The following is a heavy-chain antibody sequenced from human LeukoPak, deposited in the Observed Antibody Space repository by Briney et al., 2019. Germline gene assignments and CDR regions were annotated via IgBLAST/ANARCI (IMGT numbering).Heavy chain of an antibody. CDR2: IYTSGST. CDR1: GCSISSYY. Sequence: SETLSLTCTVSGCSISSYYWSWIRQPPGKGLEWIGYIYTSGSTNYNPSLKSRVTISVDTSKNQFSLKLSSVTAADTAVYYCAATSRPHPYSSSSAYYYMDVWGKGTTVTVSS. J-gene: IGHJ6*03. V-gene: IGHV4-4*09. CDR3: AATSRPHPYSSSSAYYYMDV. D-gene: IGHD6-6*01.